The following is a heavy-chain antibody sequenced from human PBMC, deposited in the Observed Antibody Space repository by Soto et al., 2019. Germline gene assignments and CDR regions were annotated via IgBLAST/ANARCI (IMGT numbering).Heavy chain of an antibody. Sequence: GASVKVSCKASGYTFTSYGISWVRQAPGQGLEWMGWISAYNGNTNYAQKLQGRVTMTTDTSTSTAYMELRSLRSDDTAVYYCARELVVTQGSYYYYGMDVWGQGTTVTVSS. D-gene: IGHD3-22*01. CDR2: ISAYNGNT. V-gene: IGHV1-18*01. J-gene: IGHJ6*02. CDR1: GYTFTSYG. CDR3: ARELVVTQGSYYYYGMDV.